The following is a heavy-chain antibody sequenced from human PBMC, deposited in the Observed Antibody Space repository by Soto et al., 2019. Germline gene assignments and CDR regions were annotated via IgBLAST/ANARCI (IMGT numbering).Heavy chain of an antibody. CDR2: INHSRST. CDR1: GGSFSGYY. J-gene: IGHJ6*02. Sequence: PSETLSLTCAVYGGSFSGYYWSWIRQPPGKGLEWIGEINHSRSTNYNPSLKSRVTISVDTSKNQFSLKLSSVTAADTAVYYCARGRGFGLGFYYYYGMDVWGQGTTVTVSS. V-gene: IGHV4-34*01. D-gene: IGHD3-3*01. CDR3: ARGRGFGLGFYYYYGMDV.